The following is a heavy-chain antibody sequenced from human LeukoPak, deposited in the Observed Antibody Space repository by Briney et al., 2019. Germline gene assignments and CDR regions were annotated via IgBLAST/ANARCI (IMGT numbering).Heavy chain of an antibody. J-gene: IGHJ5*02. V-gene: IGHV3-30*02. D-gene: IGHD3-3*01. CDR1: GFTFSSYG. CDR2: IRYDGSNK. Sequence: PGGSLRLSCAASGFTFSSYGMHWVRQAPGKGLEWVAFIRYDGSNKYYADSVKGRFTISRDNSKNTLYLQMNSLRAEDTAVYYCAKDRRYDFWSGYYPDNNWFEPWGQGTLVTVSS. CDR3: AKDRRYDFWSGYYPDNNWFEP.